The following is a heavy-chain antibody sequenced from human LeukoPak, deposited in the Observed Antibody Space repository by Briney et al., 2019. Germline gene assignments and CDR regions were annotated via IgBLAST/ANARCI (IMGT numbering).Heavy chain of an antibody. V-gene: IGHV1-46*01. D-gene: IGHD6-6*01. CDR2: INPTGGST. CDR1: GFTFPSYF. Sequence: ASVKVSCKASGFTFPSYFMHWVRQAPGQGLEWMGIINPTGGSTTYAQKFQGRVTMTRDTSTSTVYMELSSLRSDDTAVYYCARTAARRFDYWGQGTLVTVSS. J-gene: IGHJ4*02. CDR3: ARTAARRFDY.